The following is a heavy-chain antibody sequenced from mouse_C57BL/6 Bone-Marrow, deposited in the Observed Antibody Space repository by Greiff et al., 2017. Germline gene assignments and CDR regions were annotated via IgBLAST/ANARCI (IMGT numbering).Heavy chain of an antibody. Sequence: QLQESGPELVKPGASVKISCKASGYSFTDYNMNWVKQSNGKSLEWIGVINPNYGTNSYNQKFKGNATLTVDQSSSTAYMQLNILTSDDSAVYYCARGYDYDYAMDYWGQGTSVTVAA. J-gene: IGHJ4*01. CDR2: INPNYGTN. CDR3: ARGYDYDYAMDY. D-gene: IGHD2-4*01. V-gene: IGHV1-39*01. CDR1: GYSFTDYN.